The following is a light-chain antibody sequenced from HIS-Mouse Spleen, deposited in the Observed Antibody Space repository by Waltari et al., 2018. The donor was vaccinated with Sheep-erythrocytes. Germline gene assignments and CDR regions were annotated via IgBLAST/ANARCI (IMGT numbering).Light chain of an antibody. J-gene: IGLJ2*01. CDR1: ALPKPY. CDR2: KDN. CDR3: QSADSSGTYVV. V-gene: IGLV3-25*03. Sequence: SYELTQPPSVSMSPGQTARLTCSGAALPKPYAYWYQQKPGQAPVLVIYKDNERPSGIPERFSGSSSGTTVTLTISGVQAEDEADYYCQSADSSGTYVVFGGGTKLTVL.